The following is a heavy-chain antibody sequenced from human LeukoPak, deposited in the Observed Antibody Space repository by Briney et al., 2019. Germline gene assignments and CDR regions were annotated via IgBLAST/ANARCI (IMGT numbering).Heavy chain of an antibody. CDR1: GYTFTTYW. CDR2: IYPGDSQT. D-gene: IGHD4-23*01. V-gene: IGHV5-51*01. J-gene: IGHJ4*02. Sequence: HGESLKISCKASGYTFTTYWIGWVRQKPGKGLEWMGIIYPGDSQTRYSPSFQGQVTISSDKSSSTAYLQWNSLQASDTAMYYCARAYGGVDYWGQGTLVTVSS. CDR3: ARAYGGVDY.